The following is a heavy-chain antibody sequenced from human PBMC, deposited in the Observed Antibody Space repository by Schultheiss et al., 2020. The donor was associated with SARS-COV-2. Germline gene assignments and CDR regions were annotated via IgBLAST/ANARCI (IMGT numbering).Heavy chain of an antibody. CDR3: ARDLAGHDAFDI. Sequence: LRLSCTVSGGSISSGGYYWSWIRQHPGKGLEWIGYIYYSGSTYYNPSLKSRVTISVDTSKNQFSLKLSSVTAADTAVYYCARDLAGHDAFDIWGQGTMVTVSS. CDR2: IYYSGST. CDR1: GGSISSGGYY. D-gene: IGHD3-16*01. J-gene: IGHJ3*02. V-gene: IGHV4-31*03.